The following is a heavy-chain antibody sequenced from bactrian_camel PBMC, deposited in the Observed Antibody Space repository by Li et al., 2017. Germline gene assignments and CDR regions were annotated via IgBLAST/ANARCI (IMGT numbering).Heavy chain of an antibody. D-gene: IGHD2*01. CDR2: LESDGTA. CDR3: AADRWAGYCYMSGRAAEFGY. CDR1: GFAFSRFS. V-gene: IGHV3S55*01. J-gene: IGHJ6*01. Sequence: RLVESGGGSVQAGGSLRLSCAASGFAFSRFSMAWFRQEPGKERERVALLESDGTADYADSVKGRFTISKDNAKNTLYLLMISLKPEDTAMYYCAADRWAGYCYMSGRAAEFGYWDQGTQVT.